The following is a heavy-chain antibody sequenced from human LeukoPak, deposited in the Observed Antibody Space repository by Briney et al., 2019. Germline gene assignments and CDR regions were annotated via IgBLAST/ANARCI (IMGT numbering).Heavy chain of an antibody. J-gene: IGHJ5*02. CDR3: ARALGYCSGGSCYQNWFDP. D-gene: IGHD2-15*01. Sequence: GASVKVSCKASGYTFTSYYMHWVRQAPGQGLEWMGIINPSGGSTSYAQKFQGRVTMTRDMSTSTVYMELSSLRSEDTAVYYCARALGYCSGGSCYQNWFDPWGQGTLVTVSS. CDR2: INPSGGST. CDR1: GYTFTSYY. V-gene: IGHV1-46*01.